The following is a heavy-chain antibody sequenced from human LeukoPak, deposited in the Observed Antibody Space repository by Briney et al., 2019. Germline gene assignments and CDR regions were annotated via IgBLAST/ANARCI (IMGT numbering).Heavy chain of an antibody. CDR3: ARVREVGATIGYYGMDV. J-gene: IGHJ6*02. CDR1: GFTFSSYA. Sequence: GGSLRLSCAASGFTFSSYAMSWVRQAPGKGLEWVAVISYDGSNKYYADSVKGRFTISRDNSKNTLYLQMNSLRAEDTAVYYCARVREVGATIGYYGMDVWGQGTTVTVSS. CDR2: ISYDGSNK. V-gene: IGHV3-30-3*01. D-gene: IGHD1-26*01.